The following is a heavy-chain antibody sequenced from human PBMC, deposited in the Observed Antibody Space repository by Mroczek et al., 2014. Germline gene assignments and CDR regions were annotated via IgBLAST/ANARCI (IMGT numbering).Heavy chain of an antibody. Sequence: QVQLVESGAEVKKPGVSVKVSCKASGYTFTSYDINWVRQATGQGLEWMGWMNPNSGNTGYAQKFQGRVTMTRNTSISTAYMELSSLRSEDTAVYYCARPLYQRWLQTNFYYYGMDVWGQGTHGHRL. V-gene: IGHV1-8*01. D-gene: IGHD5-24*01. CDR1: GYTFTSYD. CDR2: MNPNSGNT. J-gene: IGHJ6*02. CDR3: ARPLYQRWLQTNFYYYGMDV.